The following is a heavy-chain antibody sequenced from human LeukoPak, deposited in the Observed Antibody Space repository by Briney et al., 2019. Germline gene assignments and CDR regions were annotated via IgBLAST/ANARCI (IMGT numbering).Heavy chain of an antibody. CDR2: INHSGST. CDR1: GGSFSGYY. CDR3: ARQESATTYFDY. V-gene: IGHV4-34*01. Sequence: SETLSLTCAVYGGSFSGYYWSWIRQPPGKGLEWIGEINHSGSTNYNPSLKSRVTISVDTSKNQFSLRLSSVTAADTAVYYCARQESATTYFDYWGQGTLVTVSS. J-gene: IGHJ4*02. D-gene: IGHD1-14*01.